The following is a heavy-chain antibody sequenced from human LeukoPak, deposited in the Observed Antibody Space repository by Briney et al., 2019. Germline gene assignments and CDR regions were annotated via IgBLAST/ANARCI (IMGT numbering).Heavy chain of an antibody. CDR3: ARVGGNWNDGAGYFDY. CDR2: ISAYNGNT. J-gene: IGHJ4*02. D-gene: IGHD1-1*01. V-gene: IGHV1-18*01. Sequence: ASVKVSCKASGYTFTSYGISWVRQAPGQGLEWMGWISAYNGNTNYAQKLQGRVTMTTDTSTSTAYMELRSLRSDDTAMYYCARVGGNWNDGAGYFDYWGQGTLVTVSS. CDR1: GYTFTSYG.